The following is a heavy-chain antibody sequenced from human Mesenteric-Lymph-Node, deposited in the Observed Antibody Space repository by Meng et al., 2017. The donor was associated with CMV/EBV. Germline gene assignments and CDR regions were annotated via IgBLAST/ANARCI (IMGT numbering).Heavy chain of an antibody. J-gene: IGHJ5*02. D-gene: IGHD3-3*01. Sequence: SETLSLTCTVSGGSISSYYWSWIRQPPGKGLEWIGYIYYSGSTNYNPSLKSRVTISVDTSKNQFSLKLSSVTAADTAVYYCAREPSEITIFAVFHGWFDPWGQGTLVTVSS. CDR3: AREPSEITIFAVFHGWFDP. CDR2: IYYSGST. V-gene: IGHV4-59*01. CDR1: GGSISSYY.